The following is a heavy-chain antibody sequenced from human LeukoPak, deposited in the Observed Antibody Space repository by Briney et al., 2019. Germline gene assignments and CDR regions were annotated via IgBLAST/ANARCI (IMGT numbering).Heavy chain of an antibody. J-gene: IGHJ4*02. CDR2: IIPSIGLT. D-gene: IGHD3-10*01. CDR3: AIGEDFDS. CDR1: GYTFTSYG. Sequence: ASVKVSCKASGYTFTSYGINWVRQAPGQGLDWMGRIIPSIGLTTYAQKFQARVAISAETSTGTTYMELSSLRSEDTALYYCAIGEDFDSWGQGTLVTVSS. V-gene: IGHV1-69*04.